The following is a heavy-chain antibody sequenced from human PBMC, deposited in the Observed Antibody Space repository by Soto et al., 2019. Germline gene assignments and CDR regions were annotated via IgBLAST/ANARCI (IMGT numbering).Heavy chain of an antibody. Sequence: EVQLVESGGGLVKPGGSLRLSCAASGFTFSTSTMNWVRQAPGQGLEWVSSISSTSAYTYYAASVKGRFTISRDNAKNSLYLQMNSLGAGDTAVYYCARVGSPGYCSGGYCPPPDYWGQGTLVTVSS. CDR1: GFTFSTST. CDR3: ARVGSPGYCSGGYCPPPDY. CDR2: ISSTSAYT. J-gene: IGHJ4*02. V-gene: IGHV3-21*02. D-gene: IGHD2-15*01.